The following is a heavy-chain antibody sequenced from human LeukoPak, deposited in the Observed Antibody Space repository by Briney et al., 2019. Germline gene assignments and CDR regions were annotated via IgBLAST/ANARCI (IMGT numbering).Heavy chain of an antibody. CDR1: GLTFSSYG. Sequence: GRSLRLSCAASGLTFSSYGMHWVRQAPGKGLEWVAVISYDGSNKYYADSVKGRFTISRDNSKNTLYLQMNSLRAEDTAVYYCAKEMTTWFYYFDYWGQGTLVTVSS. V-gene: IGHV3-30*18. D-gene: IGHD4-11*01. CDR3: AKEMTTWFYYFDY. J-gene: IGHJ4*02. CDR2: ISYDGSNK.